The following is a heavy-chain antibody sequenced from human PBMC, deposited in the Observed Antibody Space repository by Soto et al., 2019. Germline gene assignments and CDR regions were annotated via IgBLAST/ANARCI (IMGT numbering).Heavy chain of an antibody. Sequence: SETLSLTCAVSGGSISSGGYSWSWIRQQPGKGLEWIGYIYHSGSTYYNPSLKSRVTISVDRSKNQFSLKLSSVTAEDTAVYYFARXFYFVIIGFEGGCMDVWGQGTTVTVSS. D-gene: IGHD3-10*01. V-gene: IGHV4-30-2*01. J-gene: IGHJ6*02. CDR2: IYHSGST. CDR3: ARXFYFVIIGFEGGCMDV. CDR1: GGSISSGGYS.